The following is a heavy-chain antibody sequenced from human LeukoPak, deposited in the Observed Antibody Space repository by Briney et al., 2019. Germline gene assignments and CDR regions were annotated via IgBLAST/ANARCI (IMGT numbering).Heavy chain of an antibody. CDR3: ARAPVPDYYGSGSYYKRGYYYYGMDV. D-gene: IGHD3-10*01. Sequence: SETLSLTCAVYGGSFSGYYWSWIRQPPGKGLEWIGEINHSGSTNYNPSPKSRVTISVDTSKNQFSLKLSSVTAADTAVYYCARAPVPDYYGSGSYYKRGYYYYGMDVWGKGTTVTVSS. CDR2: INHSGST. J-gene: IGHJ6*04. V-gene: IGHV4-34*01. CDR1: GGSFSGYY.